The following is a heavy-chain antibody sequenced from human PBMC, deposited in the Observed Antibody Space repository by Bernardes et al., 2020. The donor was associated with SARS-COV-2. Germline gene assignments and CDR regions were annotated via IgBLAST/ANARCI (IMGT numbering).Heavy chain of an antibody. Sequence: GGSLRLSCAASGFTVNSNYMSWVRQAPGKGLEWVSVIYSGGSTYYADSVKGRFTISRDNSKNTLYLQMNSLRAEDTAVYYCATARGFYYYGMDVWGQGTTVTVSS. J-gene: IGHJ6*02. D-gene: IGHD3-16*01. V-gene: IGHV3-53*01. CDR2: IYSGGST. CDR3: ATARGFYYYGMDV. CDR1: GFTVNSNY.